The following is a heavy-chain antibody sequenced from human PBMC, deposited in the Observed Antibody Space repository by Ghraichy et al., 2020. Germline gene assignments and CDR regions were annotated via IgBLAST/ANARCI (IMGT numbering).Heavy chain of an antibody. Sequence: ASVKVSCKASGYTFTSYGISWVRQAPGQGLEWMGWISAYNGNTNYAQKLQGRVTMTTDTSTSTAYMELRSLRSDDTAVYYCARDPSGYYDSSGYSDYWGQGTLVTVSS. CDR2: ISAYNGNT. D-gene: IGHD3-22*01. CDR3: ARDPSGYYDSSGYSDY. V-gene: IGHV1-18*01. CDR1: GYTFTSYG. J-gene: IGHJ4*02.